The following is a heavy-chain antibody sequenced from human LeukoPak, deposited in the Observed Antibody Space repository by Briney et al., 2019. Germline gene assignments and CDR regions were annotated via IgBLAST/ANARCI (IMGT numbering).Heavy chain of an antibody. CDR3: ARAAYNSGPDY. V-gene: IGHV3-74*01. CDR1: GFTFSNYW. J-gene: IGHJ4*02. D-gene: IGHD6-19*01. CDR2: IHSDGSGA. Sequence: GGSLRLSCAASGFTFSNYWMNWVRQAPGKGLVCVSHIHSDGSGASYADSVKGRFTISRDNAKNTLYLQMNSLRADDTAVYYCARAAYNSGPDYWGQGTLVTVSS.